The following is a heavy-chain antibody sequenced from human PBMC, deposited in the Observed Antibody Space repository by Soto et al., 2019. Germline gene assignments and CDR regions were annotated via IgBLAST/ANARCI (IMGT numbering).Heavy chain of an antibody. J-gene: IGHJ2*01. V-gene: IGHV3-64*01. D-gene: IGHD3-10*01. Sequence: GGSLRLSCSASGFTFIVYAMGWVRQAPGKGFDYVSAISSNGGSTYYGNSVKGRFTISRDNSKNTLYLQMGSLRAEDMGVYYCAREVGAYDLWGRGTLVTVSS. CDR1: GFTFIVYA. CDR2: ISSNGGST. CDR3: AREVGAYDL.